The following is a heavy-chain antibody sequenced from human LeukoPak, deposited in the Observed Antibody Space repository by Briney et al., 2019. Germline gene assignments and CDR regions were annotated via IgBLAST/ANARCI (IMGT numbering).Heavy chain of an antibody. V-gene: IGHV4-4*07. Sequence: SETLSLTCSVSGGSISSYYWSWIRQPAGKGLEWIGRIYSSGTITYNPSLQSRVTMSVDTSKNEFSLKMSSVTAADTAVYYCARDGRGSDYDFWSGPFDYWGQGTLVTVSS. CDR3: ARDGRGSDYDFWSGPFDY. CDR2: IYSSGTI. D-gene: IGHD3-3*01. J-gene: IGHJ4*02. CDR1: GGSISSYY.